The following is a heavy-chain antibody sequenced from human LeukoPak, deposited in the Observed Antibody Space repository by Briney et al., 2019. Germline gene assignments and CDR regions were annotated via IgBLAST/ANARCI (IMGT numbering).Heavy chain of an antibody. CDR2: IYYTGSTGIT. D-gene: IGHD4-17*01. Sequence: PSETLSLTCTVSAGSISSDTTYWGWIRQPPGRGLEWIGSIYYTGSTGITYYSPSLKGRVTVSEDTSKNQFYLKLTSVTAADTAVYYCTRYSTVPRFFDIWGQGTMVTVSS. CDR3: TRYSTVPRFFDI. J-gene: IGHJ3*02. CDR1: AGSISSDTTY. V-gene: IGHV4-39*01.